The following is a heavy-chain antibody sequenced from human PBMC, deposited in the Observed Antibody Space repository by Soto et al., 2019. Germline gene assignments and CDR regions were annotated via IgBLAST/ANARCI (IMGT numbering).Heavy chain of an antibody. CDR3: AKALSQFFPFDY. D-gene: IGHD3-3*01. CDR2: ISGGGTST. J-gene: IGHJ4*02. CDR1: GFTVSSNYA. Sequence: GGSLRLSCAASGFTVSSNYAMSWVRQAPGKGLEWVSAISGGGTSTYYSDSVKGRFSISRDNSKNTLYLQMNTLRAEDTAVYYCAKALSQFFPFDYWGQGTLVTVSS. V-gene: IGHV3-23*01.